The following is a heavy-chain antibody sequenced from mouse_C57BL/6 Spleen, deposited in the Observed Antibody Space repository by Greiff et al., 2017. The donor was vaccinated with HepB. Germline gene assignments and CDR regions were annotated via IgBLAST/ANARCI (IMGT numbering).Heavy chain of an antibody. CDR1: GYAFTNYL. CDR2: INPGSGGT. V-gene: IGHV1-54*01. Sequence: VQLQQSGAELVRPGTSVKVSCKASGYAFTNYLIEWVKQRPGQGLEWIGVINPGSGGTNYNEKFKGKATLTADKSSSTAYMQLSSLTSEDSAFYFCARGAYGSSLSWFAYWGQGTLVTVSA. D-gene: IGHD1-1*01. CDR3: ARGAYGSSLSWFAY. J-gene: IGHJ3*01.